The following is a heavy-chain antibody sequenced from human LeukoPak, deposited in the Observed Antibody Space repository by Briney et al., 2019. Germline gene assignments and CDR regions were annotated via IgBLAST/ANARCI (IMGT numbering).Heavy chain of an antibody. CDR2: INPNSGGT. CDR3: ARGTLYYYDSSGYPNFDY. V-gene: IGHV1-2*06. CDR1: GYTFTGYY. D-gene: IGHD3-22*01. Sequence: ASVKVSCKASGYTFTGYYMHWVRQAPGQGLEWMGRINPNSGGTNYAQKLQGRVTMTRDTSISTAYIELSRLRSDDTAVYYCARGTLYYYDSSGYPNFDYWGQGTLVTVSS. J-gene: IGHJ4*02.